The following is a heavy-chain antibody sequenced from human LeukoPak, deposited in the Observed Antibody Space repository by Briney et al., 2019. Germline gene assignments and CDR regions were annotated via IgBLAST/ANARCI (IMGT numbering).Heavy chain of an antibody. CDR2: ISSSSTYI. CDR1: GFTFSGYS. V-gene: IGHV3-21*01. Sequence: GGSLRLSCAASGFTFSGYSMNWVRQAPGKGLEWVAGISSSSTYIYYADSVKGRITITRDNAKNSLYLQMNSLRAEDTAVYYCARLLYDYVWGSYRSYYFDFWGQGTLVTVSS. J-gene: IGHJ4*02. D-gene: IGHD3-16*02. CDR3: ARLLYDYVWGSYRSYYFDF.